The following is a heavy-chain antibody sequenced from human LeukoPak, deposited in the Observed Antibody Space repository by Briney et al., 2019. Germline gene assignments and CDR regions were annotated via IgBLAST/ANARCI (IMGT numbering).Heavy chain of an antibody. CDR2: IDGSGRDT. CDR3: GGRTGSGSFYDY. J-gene: IGHJ4*02. D-gene: IGHD3-10*01. V-gene: IGHV3-23*01. CDR1: GFTFSHYA. Sequence: GGSLRLSCAASGFTFSHYAMSWVRQGPGKGLEWVSTIDGSGRDTFYSDSVKGRFTISRDNSKNTLFLQMNSLGAEDTATYFCGGRTGSGSFYDYWGQGTLVTVFS.